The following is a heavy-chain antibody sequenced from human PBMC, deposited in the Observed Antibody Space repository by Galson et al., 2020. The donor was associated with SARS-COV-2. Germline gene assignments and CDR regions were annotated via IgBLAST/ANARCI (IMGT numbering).Heavy chain of an antibody. D-gene: IGHD5-18*01. CDR2: TYYRSKWYN. CDR3: ARGLVDQLSLLSYYYYYYMDV. CDR1: GDSVSSNSAA. Sequence: SETLSLTCAISGDSVSSNSAAWNWIRQSPSRGLEWLGRTYYRSKWYNDYAVSVKSRITINPDTSKNQFSLQLNSVTPEDTAVYYCARGLVDQLSLLSYYYYYYMDVWGKGTTVTVSS. J-gene: IGHJ6*03. V-gene: IGHV6-1*01.